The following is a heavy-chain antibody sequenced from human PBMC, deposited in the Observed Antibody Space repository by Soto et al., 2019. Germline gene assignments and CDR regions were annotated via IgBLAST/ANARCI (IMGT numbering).Heavy chain of an antibody. Sequence: GGSLRLSCAASGFTFSSYGMHWVRQAPGKGLEWVAVISYDGSNKYYADSVKGRFTISRDNSKNTLYLQMNSLRAEDTAVYYCAKSSGWYYFDYWGQGTLVTVPS. CDR2: ISYDGSNK. J-gene: IGHJ4*02. D-gene: IGHD6-19*01. CDR1: GFTFSSYG. V-gene: IGHV3-30*18. CDR3: AKSSGWYYFDY.